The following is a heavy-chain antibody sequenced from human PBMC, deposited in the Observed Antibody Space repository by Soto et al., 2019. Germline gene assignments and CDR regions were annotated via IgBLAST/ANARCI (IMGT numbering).Heavy chain of an antibody. J-gene: IGHJ4*02. CDR2: IYYSGST. D-gene: IGHD6-6*01. CDR3: ARSPIEYSSSSRGLGY. V-gene: IGHV4-30-4*01. Sequence: SETLSLTCTVSGGSISSGDYYWSWIRQPPGKGLEWIGYIYYSGSTYYNPSLKSRVTISVGTSKNQFSLKLSSVTAADTAVYYCARSPIEYSSSSRGLGYWGQGTLVTVSS. CDR1: GGSISSGDYY.